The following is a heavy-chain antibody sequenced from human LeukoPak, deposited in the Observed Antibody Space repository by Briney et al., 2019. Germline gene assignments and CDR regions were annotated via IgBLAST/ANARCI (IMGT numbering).Heavy chain of an antibody. V-gene: IGHV4-59*01. CDR1: GGSISSYY. CDR3: ARSSDSIYYYYMDV. CDR2: IYYSGST. J-gene: IGHJ6*03. Sequence: PSETLPLTCTVSGGSISSYYWSWIRQPPGRGLEWIGYIYYSGSTNYNPSLKSRVTISVDTSKNQFSLRLSSVTAADTAVYYCARSSDSIYYYYMDVWGKGTTVTVSS. D-gene: IGHD4-11*01.